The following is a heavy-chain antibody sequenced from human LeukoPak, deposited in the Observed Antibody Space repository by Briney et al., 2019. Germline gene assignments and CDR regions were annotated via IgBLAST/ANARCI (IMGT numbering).Heavy chain of an antibody. CDR1: GGSISSGGYS. V-gene: IGHV4-30-2*01. CDR3: ARDFASYYYGMDV. CDR2: NYHSGST. J-gene: IGHJ6*02. D-gene: IGHD3-3*01. Sequence: PSETLSLTCAVSGGSISSGGYSWSWIRQPPGKGLEWIGYNYHSGSTYYNPSLKSRVTISVDTSKNQFSLKLSSVTAADTAVYYCARDFASYYYGMDVWGQGTTVTVSS.